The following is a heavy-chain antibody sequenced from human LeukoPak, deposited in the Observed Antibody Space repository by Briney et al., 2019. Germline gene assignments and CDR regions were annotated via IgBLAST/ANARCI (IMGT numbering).Heavy chain of an antibody. V-gene: IGHV1-2*06. CDR1: GYTFTGYY. CDR3: ARGYCSGGSCYSVENWFDP. CDR2: INPNSGGT. Sequence: ASVKVSCXAAGYTFTGYYMFWVRQAPGQGLEWMGRINPNSGGTNYAQKFQGRVIMTRDTSISTAYMELSRLRSDDTAVYYCARGYCSGGSCYSVENWFDPWGQGTLVTVSS. J-gene: IGHJ5*02. D-gene: IGHD2-15*01.